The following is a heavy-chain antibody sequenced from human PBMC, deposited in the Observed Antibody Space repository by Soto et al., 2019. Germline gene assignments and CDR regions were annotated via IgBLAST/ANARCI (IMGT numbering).Heavy chain of an antibody. J-gene: IGHJ5*01. CDR1: GESFSGHI. CDR2: INHSGSA. Sequence: SETLSLTCAVYGESFSGHIWTWIRQTPGKGLQWIGQINHSGSASYNPSLKSRVTISVHTSMNQFSLALTSVSAADAGMYYCAKGTTTEKVDSWGHGILVTVSS. CDR3: AKGTTTEKVDS. D-gene: IGHD1-1*01. V-gene: IGHV4-34*01.